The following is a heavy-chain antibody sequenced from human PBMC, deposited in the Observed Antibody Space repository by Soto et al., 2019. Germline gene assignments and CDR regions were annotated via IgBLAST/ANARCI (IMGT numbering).Heavy chain of an antibody. CDR1: GFDLSDFY. CDR2: ISGSGTII. V-gene: IGHV3-11*01. CDR3: ARESRKSPTHGMDV. J-gene: IGHJ6*02. Sequence: QVHVVQSGGGLVKPGGSLRRSCAASGFDLSDFYMSWIRQAPGNGLEWVDYISGSGTIIFYSDSVKDRFSISRGDANNSVFLQMDSLRVDDTAVHYCARESRKSPTHGMDVWGQGTTVTFSS.